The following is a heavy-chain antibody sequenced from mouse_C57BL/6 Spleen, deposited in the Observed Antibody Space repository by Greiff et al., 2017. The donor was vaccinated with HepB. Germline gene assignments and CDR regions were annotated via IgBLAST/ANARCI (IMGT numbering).Heavy chain of an antibody. CDR2: IYPGSGST. J-gene: IGHJ2*01. Sequence: QVQLQQPGAELVKPGASVKMSCKASGYTFTSYWITWVKQRPGQGLEWIGDIYPGSGSTNYNEKFKSKATLTADTSSSTAYMQLSSLTSEDSAVYYCARGLDYWGQGTTLTVSS. V-gene: IGHV1-55*01. CDR3: ARGLDY. CDR1: GYTFTSYW.